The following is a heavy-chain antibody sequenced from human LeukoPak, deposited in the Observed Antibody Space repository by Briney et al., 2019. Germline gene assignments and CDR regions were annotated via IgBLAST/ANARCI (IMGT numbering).Heavy chain of an antibody. J-gene: IGHJ4*02. D-gene: IGHD7-27*01. CDR3: ARSILGVDY. CDR1: GFPVSSYT. V-gene: IGHV3-48*02. CDR2: IASGTSTI. Sequence: GGSLRLSCAASGFPVSSYTMNLVRQAPGEGLEWVSHIASGTSTIYYADSVKGRFTISRDNAGNSLYLQMNSLRDEDTAVYYCARSILGVDYWGQGTLVTVSS.